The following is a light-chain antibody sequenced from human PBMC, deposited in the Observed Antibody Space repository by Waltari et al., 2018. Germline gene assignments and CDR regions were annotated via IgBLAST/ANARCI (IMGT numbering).Light chain of an antibody. Sequence: DIQMTQSPSSLSASVGDRLTITCRASQSISSYLNWYQQKPGKAPKLLIYAASSLQSGVPSRFSGSASGTDFTLTISSLQPEDFATYYCQQTYSTPRTFGQGTKVEIK. CDR2: AAS. V-gene: IGKV1-39*01. J-gene: IGKJ1*01. CDR3: QQTYSTPRT. CDR1: QSISSY.